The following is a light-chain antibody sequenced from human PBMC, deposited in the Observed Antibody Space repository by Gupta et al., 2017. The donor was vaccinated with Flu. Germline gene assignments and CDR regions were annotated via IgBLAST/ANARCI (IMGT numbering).Light chain of an antibody. J-gene: IGLJ3*02. CDR2: RND. V-gene: IGLV1-47*01. CDR3: AAWDDSVSGV. Sequence: VLTQTPSASGTPGQRVTISCSGSSSNIGNNYVYWYQHLPGTAPKLLIYRNDQRPSGFPDRFSGSKSGTSASLAISGLRSEDEGDYFCAAWDDSVSGVFGGGTKLTVL. CDR1: SSNIGNNY.